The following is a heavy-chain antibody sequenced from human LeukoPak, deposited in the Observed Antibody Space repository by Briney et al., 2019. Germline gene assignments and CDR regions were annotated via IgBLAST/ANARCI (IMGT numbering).Heavy chain of an antibody. Sequence: PGGSLRLSCAASGFTFSSYAMSWVRQAPGKGLEWVSAISGSGGSTHYADSVKGRFTISRDNSKNTLYLQMNSLRAEDTAVYYCAKKPPVYDTALGMDVWGQGTTVTVSS. V-gene: IGHV3-23*01. D-gene: IGHD3-22*01. CDR1: GFTFSSYA. CDR3: AKKPPVYDTALGMDV. CDR2: ISGSGGST. J-gene: IGHJ6*02.